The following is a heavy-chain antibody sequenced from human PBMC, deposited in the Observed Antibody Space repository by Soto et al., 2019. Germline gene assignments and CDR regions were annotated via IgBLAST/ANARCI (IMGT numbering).Heavy chain of an antibody. V-gene: IGHV4-39*01. J-gene: IGHJ4*02. CDR3: ARQRKVGATIDY. D-gene: IGHD1-26*01. Sequence: QLQLQESGPGLVKPSETLSLTCTVSGGSISSSSYYWGWIRQPPGEGLEWIGSIYYSGSTYYNPSLRSRVTISVDTSKNQFSLKLSSVTAADTAVYYCARQRKVGATIDYWGQGTLVTVSS. CDR2: IYYSGST. CDR1: GGSISSSSYY.